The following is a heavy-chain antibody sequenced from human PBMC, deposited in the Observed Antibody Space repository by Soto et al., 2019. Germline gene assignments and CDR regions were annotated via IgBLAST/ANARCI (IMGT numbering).Heavy chain of an antibody. CDR2: IYYSGST. CDR1: GGYIVSGGDY. V-gene: IGHV4-30-4*01. D-gene: IGHD5-18*01. CDR3: SYGFVYDY. J-gene: IGHJ4*02. Sequence: SLEILCLTCTVSGGYIVSGGDYWSWNRQPPGKGLEWIGYIYYSGSTYYNPSLKNRVTISVDTSKNQFSLKLSSVTAADTAVYYCSYGFVYDYWGQGALVTVSS.